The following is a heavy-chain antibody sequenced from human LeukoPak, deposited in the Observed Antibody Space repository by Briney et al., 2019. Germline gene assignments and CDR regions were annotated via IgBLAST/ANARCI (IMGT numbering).Heavy chain of an antibody. V-gene: IGHV3-7*01. D-gene: IGHD3-10*01. CDR1: GFTFKSYW. J-gene: IGHJ4*02. CDR2: IKRDGREK. CDR3: ARDGSYGSGSPDY. Sequence: GGSLRLSCTVSGFTFKSYWMTWVRQAPGKGLEWLANIKRDGREKYYGDSVKGRFTISREDTKNSVSLEMNSLRAEDTAVYYCARDGSYGSGSPDYWGQGTLVTVSS.